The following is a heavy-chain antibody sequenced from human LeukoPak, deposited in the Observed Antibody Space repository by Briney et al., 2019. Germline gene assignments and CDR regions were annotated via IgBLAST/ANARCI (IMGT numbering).Heavy chain of an antibody. CDR1: GFTFSTYA. J-gene: IGHJ4*02. V-gene: IGHV3-30*03. D-gene: IGHD3-10*01. CDR3: ARQKYGSGTSFDY. CDR2: VSYDGTSK. Sequence: GGSLRLSCAASGFTFSTYAMHWVRQSPGKGLEWVAVVSYDGTSKYYADSVKGRFSISRDNSKSTVFLQMDSLRPEDTAVYYCARQKYGSGTSFDYWGQGTLVTVSS.